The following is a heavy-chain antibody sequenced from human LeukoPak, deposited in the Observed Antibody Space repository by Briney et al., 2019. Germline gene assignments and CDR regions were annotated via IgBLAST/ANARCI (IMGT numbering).Heavy chain of an antibody. CDR3: ARTEWLQAFDC. D-gene: IGHD5-24*01. CDR2: IYYSGST. J-gene: IGHJ4*02. V-gene: IGHV4-59*01. Sequence: SETLSLTCTVSGGSISSYYWSWIRQPPGKGLEWIGYIYYSGSTNYNPSLKSRVTISVDTSKNQFSLKLSSVTAADTAVYYCARTEWLQAFDCWGQGTLVTVSS. CDR1: GGSISSYY.